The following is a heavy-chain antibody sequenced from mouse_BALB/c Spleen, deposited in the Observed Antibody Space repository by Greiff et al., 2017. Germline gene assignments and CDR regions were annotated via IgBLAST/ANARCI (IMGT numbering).Heavy chain of an antibody. CDR1: GFTFSSYG. Sequence: EVQLVESGGDLVKPGGSLKLSCAASGFTFSSYGMSWVRQTPDKRLEWVATISSGGSYTYYPDSVKGRFTISRDNAKNTLYLQMSSLKSEDTAMYYCARLEGYFDYWGQGTTLTVSS. CDR2: ISSGGSYT. CDR3: ARLEGYFDY. J-gene: IGHJ2*01. V-gene: IGHV5-6*01.